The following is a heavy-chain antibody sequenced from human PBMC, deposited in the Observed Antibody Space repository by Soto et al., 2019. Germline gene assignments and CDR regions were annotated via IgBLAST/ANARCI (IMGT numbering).Heavy chain of an antibody. D-gene: IGHD6-13*01. CDR3: ARGTSSWSWKFDY. J-gene: IGHJ4*02. V-gene: IGHV4-61*01. CDR2: IYNSVIT. Sequence: SETLSLTCTVSGASVSSGNQYWSWIRQPPGKRLEWIGFIYNSVITNYSPSLKSRVSISADTSRNQFSLKMSSVTAADTAVYYCARGTSSWSWKFDYWGQGILVKSPQ. CDR1: GASVSSGNQY.